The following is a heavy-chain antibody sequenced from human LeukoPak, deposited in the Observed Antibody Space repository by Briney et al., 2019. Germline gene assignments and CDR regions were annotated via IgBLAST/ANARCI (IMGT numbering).Heavy chain of an antibody. CDR1: GGSISSSSYY. CDR2: IYYSGST. CDR3: ARDGYNWGYFDY. V-gene: IGHV4-39*02. Sequence: SETLSLTCTVSGGSISSSSYYWGWIRQPPGKGLEWIGSIYYSGSTYYNPSLKSRVTISVDTSKNQFSLKLSSVTAADTAVYYCARDGYNWGYFDYWGQGTLVTVSS. D-gene: IGHD5-24*01. J-gene: IGHJ4*02.